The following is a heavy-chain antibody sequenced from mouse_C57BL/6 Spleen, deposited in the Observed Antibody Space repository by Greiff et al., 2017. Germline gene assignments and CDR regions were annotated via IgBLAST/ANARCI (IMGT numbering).Heavy chain of an antibody. V-gene: IGHV3-6*01. J-gene: IGHJ1*03. D-gene: IGHD2-10*02. CDR3: ARGGYGNYWYFDV. CDR1: GYSITSGYY. Sequence: VQLQQSGPGLVKPSQSLSLTCSVTGYSITSGYYWNWIRQFPGNKLEWMGYISYYGSNNYNPSLKNRISVTRDTSTDQFFLKLNSVTTEDTATYYCARGGYGNYWYFDVWGTGTTVTVAS. CDR2: ISYYGSN.